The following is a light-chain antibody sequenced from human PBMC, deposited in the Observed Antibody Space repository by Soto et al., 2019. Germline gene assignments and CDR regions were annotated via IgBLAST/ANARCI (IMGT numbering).Light chain of an antibody. CDR1: QSVSSN. V-gene: IGKV3-15*01. CDR3: QQRSSSIT. CDR2: GVS. Sequence: EIVITQSPATLSVSPGERATLSCRASQSVSSNLAWSQQKPGQAPRXLIYGVSTRATGNPARFSGSGSGTDFTLTISSLEPEDFAVYYCQQRSSSITFGQGTRLEIK. J-gene: IGKJ5*01.